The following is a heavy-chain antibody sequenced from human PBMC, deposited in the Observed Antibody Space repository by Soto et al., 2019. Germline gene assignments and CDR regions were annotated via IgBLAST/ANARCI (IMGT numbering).Heavy chain of an antibody. Sequence: ASVKVSCKASGYTFTSYGISWVRQAPGQGLEWMGWISAYNGNTNYAQKLQGRVTMTTDTSTSTAYMELRSLRSDDTAVYYCARDYGDGSGMAYYYYYGMDVWGQGMLVTVSS. CDR1: GYTFTSYG. V-gene: IGHV1-18*04. D-gene: IGHD3-10*01. J-gene: IGHJ6*02. CDR2: ISAYNGNT. CDR3: ARDYGDGSGMAYYYYYGMDV.